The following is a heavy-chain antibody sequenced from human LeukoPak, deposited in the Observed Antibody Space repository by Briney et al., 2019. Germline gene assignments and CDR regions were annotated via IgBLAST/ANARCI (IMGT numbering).Heavy chain of an antibody. CDR2: ISGSGGST. V-gene: IGHV3-23*01. CDR3: AKDGPEMADMDV. CDR1: GFKFDDYG. Sequence: GGSLRLSRAASGFKFDDYGMSWVRQAPGKGLEWVSAISGSGGSTYYADSVKGRFTISRDNSKNTLYLQMNSLRAEDTAVYYCAKDGPEMADMDVWGQGTTVTVSS. J-gene: IGHJ6*02. D-gene: IGHD5-24*01.